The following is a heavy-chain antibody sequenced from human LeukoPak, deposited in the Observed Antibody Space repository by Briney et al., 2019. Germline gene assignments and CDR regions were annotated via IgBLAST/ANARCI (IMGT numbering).Heavy chain of an antibody. J-gene: IGHJ4*02. CDR2: IWYDGSNK. Sequence: GGSLRLSCAASGFTFSGYGMHWVRQAPGKGLEWVAVIWYDGSNKYYADSVRGRFTISRDNSENTLYLQMNSLRAEDTAVYYCARGSEIAAPRPFDYWGQGTLVTVSS. CDR1: GFTFSGYG. D-gene: IGHD6-13*01. CDR3: ARGSEIAAPRPFDY. V-gene: IGHV3-33*01.